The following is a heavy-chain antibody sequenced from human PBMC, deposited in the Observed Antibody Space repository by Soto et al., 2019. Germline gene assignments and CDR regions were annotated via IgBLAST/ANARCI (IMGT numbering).Heavy chain of an antibody. CDR2: IIPIFGTA. J-gene: IGHJ4*02. V-gene: IGHV1-69*12. Sequence: QVQLVQSGAEVKKPGSSVKVSCKASGGTFSSYAISWVRQAPGQGLEWMGGIIPIFGTANYEQKFQGRVTITAVESPRAAYMELGRMSAEDTAVYYCASPGSLYGWGQGTLVNVAS. CDR1: GGTFSSYA. D-gene: IGHD1-26*01. CDR3: ASPGSLYG.